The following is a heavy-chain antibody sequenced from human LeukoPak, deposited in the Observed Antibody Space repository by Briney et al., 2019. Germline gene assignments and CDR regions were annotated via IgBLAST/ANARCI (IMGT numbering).Heavy chain of an antibody. D-gene: IGHD4-23*01. CDR3: ARVPMTMVVTDAFDI. J-gene: IGHJ3*02. Sequence: SETLSLTCAVYGGSFSGYYWSWIRQPPGKGLEWIGEINHSGSTNYNPSLKSRVTISVDTSKNQFSLKLSSVTAADTAVYYCARVPMTMVVTDAFDIWGQGTMVTVSS. CDR1: GGSFSGYY. V-gene: IGHV4-34*01. CDR2: INHSGST.